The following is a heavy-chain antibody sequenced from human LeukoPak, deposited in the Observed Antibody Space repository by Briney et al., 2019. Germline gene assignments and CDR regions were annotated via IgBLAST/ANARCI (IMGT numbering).Heavy chain of an antibody. CDR2: IRSKAYGGTT. V-gene: IGHV3-49*03. CDR1: GFTFGDYA. Sequence: PGGSLRLSCTASGFTFGDYAMSWFRQAPGKGLEWVGFIRSKAYGGTTEYAASVKGRFHISRDDSKSIAYLQMNSLKTEDTAVYYCTRDPTYNWHDVGAFDIWGQGTMVTVSS. CDR3: TRDPTYNWHDVGAFDI. J-gene: IGHJ3*02. D-gene: IGHD1-20*01.